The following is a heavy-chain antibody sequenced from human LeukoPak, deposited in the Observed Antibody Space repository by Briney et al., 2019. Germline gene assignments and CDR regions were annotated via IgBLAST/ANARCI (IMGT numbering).Heavy chain of an antibody. CDR2: IYYSGST. Sequence: PSETLSLTCTVSGGSISSSSYYWSWIRQHPGKGLEWIGYIYYSGSTYYNPSLKSRVTISVDTSKNQFSLKLSSVTAADTAVYYCARDGYPGIDYWGQGTLVTVSS. D-gene: IGHD5-12*01. CDR1: GGSISSSSYY. V-gene: IGHV4-31*03. CDR3: ARDGYPGIDY. J-gene: IGHJ4*02.